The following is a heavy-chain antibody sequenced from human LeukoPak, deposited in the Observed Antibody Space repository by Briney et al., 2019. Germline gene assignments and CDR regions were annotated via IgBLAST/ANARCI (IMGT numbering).Heavy chain of an antibody. CDR1: GGSISSYY. D-gene: IGHD3-9*01. J-gene: IGHJ4*02. CDR2: TFYSGSS. Sequence: SETLSLTCTVSGGSISSYYWDWIRQPPGKGLEWIGYTFYSGSSNYNPSLKSRVTMSVDTSKNQFSLKLSSVTAADTAVYYCAREAVPAHLLIWGQGTLVTVSS. V-gene: IGHV4-59*12. CDR3: AREAVPAHLLI.